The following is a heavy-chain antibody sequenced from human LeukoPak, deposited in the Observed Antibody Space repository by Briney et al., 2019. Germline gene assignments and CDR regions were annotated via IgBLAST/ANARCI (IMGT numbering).Heavy chain of an antibody. CDR3: ARTDILTGYSSHYGMDV. CDR2: LSYDGSSK. J-gene: IGHJ6*02. D-gene: IGHD3-9*01. V-gene: IGHV3-30-3*01. CDR1: RFTFSSFS. Sequence: GGSLRHSCAASRFTFSSFSMHWVRQAPGKELEWVAVLSYDGSSKNYADSVKGRFTISRDNAKNTLYLQMNSLRVEDTAVYYCARTDILTGYSSHYGMDVWGQGTTVTVSS.